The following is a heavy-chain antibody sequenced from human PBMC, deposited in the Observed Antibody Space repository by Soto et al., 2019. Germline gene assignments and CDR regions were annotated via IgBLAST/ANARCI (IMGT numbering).Heavy chain of an antibody. J-gene: IGHJ4*02. Sequence: SETLSLTCSVSGGSISSGYYYWSWIRQPPGKGLEWIGNIYYSGNTYYNPSLKSRVSISVDTSKNEFSLRLSSVTAADTAVYFCARSVAVPGAHIDYWGQGTQVTVSS. CDR1: GGSISSGYYY. D-gene: IGHD6-19*01. V-gene: IGHV4-30-4*02. CDR2: IYYSGNT. CDR3: ARSVAVPGAHIDY.